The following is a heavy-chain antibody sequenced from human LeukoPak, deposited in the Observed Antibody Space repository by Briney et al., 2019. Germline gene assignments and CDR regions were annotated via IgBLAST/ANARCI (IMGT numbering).Heavy chain of an antibody. J-gene: IGHJ5*02. Sequence: GGSLRLSCAASGFTFSSYAMHWVRQAPGKGLEWMTVISHDGSNKYYADSVKGRFTISRDSSKNTLYLQMISLRPEDTAVYYCARDLYSGACFGWLDPWGQGTLVTVSS. CDR1: GFTFSSYA. CDR2: ISHDGSNK. CDR3: ARDLYSGACFGWLDP. D-gene: IGHD1-26*01. V-gene: IGHV3-30-3*01.